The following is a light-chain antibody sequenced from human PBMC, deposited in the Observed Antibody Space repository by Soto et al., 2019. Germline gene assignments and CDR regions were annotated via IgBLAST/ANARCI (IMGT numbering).Light chain of an antibody. CDR3: QHYNSYSEA. J-gene: IGKJ1*01. CDR2: QAS. Sequence: DIQMTQSPSTLSGSVGDIVTITCRASQTISSWLAWYQQKPGKAPKLLIYQASTLKSGVPSRFSVSGSVTEFTLTISSLLPDDFATDYGQHYNSYSEAFGQGTKVEGK. CDR1: QTISSW. V-gene: IGKV1-5*03.